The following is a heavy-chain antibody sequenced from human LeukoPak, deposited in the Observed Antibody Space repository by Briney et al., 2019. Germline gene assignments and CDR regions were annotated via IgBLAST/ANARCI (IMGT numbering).Heavy chain of an antibody. CDR1: GFTFGSYI. Sequence: GGSLRLSCAASGFTFGSYIMNWVRQAAGEGLEWVSSISSSSTYIYYGDSVKGRFTISRDNAKNSLYLQMHSLRAEDTAVYYSARDSDYGGSFDIWGQGTMVTVSS. D-gene: IGHD4-23*01. V-gene: IGHV3-21*04. CDR3: ARDSDYGGSFDI. CDR2: ISSSSTYI. J-gene: IGHJ3*02.